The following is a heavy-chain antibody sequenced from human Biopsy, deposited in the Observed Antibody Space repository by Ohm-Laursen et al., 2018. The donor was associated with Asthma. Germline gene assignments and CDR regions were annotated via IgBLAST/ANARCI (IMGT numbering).Heavy chain of an antibody. J-gene: IGHJ6*02. CDR3: ARGYSGTDRIVYYYSGMEV. D-gene: IGHD5-12*01. V-gene: IGHV1-69*11. Sequence: GASVKVSCKASGDSLGSFINYAIRWARQPPRQGLGWMGRVIPVLGTADHAPMFKGRGTVTSDESTSTAYLELTSLRFEDTAVYYCARGYSGTDRIVYYYSGMEVWGQGTTVTVSS. CDR2: VIPVLGTA. CDR1: GDSLGSFINYA.